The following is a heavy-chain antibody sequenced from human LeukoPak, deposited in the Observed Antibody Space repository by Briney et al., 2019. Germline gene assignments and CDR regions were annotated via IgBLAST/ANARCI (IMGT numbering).Heavy chain of an antibody. CDR1: EFTFGIYW. J-gene: IGHJ4*02. Sequence: GGSLRLSCAASEFTFGIYWMSWVRQAPGKGLEWVANIKQDGSEKDYVDSVKGRFTISRDNAKNSLYLQMNSLGAEDTAVYYCARSPDGYSYGLYYFDYWGQGTLVTVSS. CDR3: ARSPDGYSYGLYYFDY. D-gene: IGHD5-18*01. V-gene: IGHV3-7*01. CDR2: IKQDGSEK.